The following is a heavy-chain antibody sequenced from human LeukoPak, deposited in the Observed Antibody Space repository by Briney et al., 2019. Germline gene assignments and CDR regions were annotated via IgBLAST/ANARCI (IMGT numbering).Heavy chain of an antibody. V-gene: IGHV3-7*01. CDR3: ARTSSSGYYSR. CDR1: GFTFSSYW. CDR2: IKQDGSEK. D-gene: IGHD3-22*01. J-gene: IGHJ4*02. Sequence: GGSLTLSCAASGFTFSSYWMSWVRQAPGKGLEWVANIKQDGSEKYYVDSVKGRFTISRDSAKNSLYLQMNSLRAEDTAVYYCARTSSSGYYSRWGQGNLVTVSS.